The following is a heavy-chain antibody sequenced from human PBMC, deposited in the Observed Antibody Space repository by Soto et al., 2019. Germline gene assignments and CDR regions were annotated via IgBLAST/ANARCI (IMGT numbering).Heavy chain of an antibody. CDR1: GGSFSGYY. CDR3: AREGIAAAGTPHRAFDI. J-gene: IGHJ3*02. V-gene: IGHV4-34*01. D-gene: IGHD6-13*01. Sequence: SETLSLTCAVYGGSFSGYYWSWIRQPPGKGLEWIGEINHSGSTNYNPSLKSRVTISVDTSKNQFSLKLSSVTAADTAVYYSAREGIAAAGTPHRAFDIWGQGTMVTVSS. CDR2: INHSGST.